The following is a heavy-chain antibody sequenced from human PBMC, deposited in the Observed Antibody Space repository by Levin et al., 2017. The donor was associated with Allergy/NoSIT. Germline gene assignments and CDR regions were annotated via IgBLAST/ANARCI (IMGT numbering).Heavy chain of an antibody. D-gene: IGHD1-14*01. J-gene: IGHJ4*02. CDR1: GFTFSPYA. V-gene: IGHV3-23*01. CDR2: IGDGGYST. Sequence: PGGSLRLSCVASGFTFSPYAMSWVRQAPGKGLEWVSSIGDGGYSTYFADSVKGRFAISRDDSKNTLYLQMNSLRAEDSAVYYCARARNGWKLDFWGQGTLVTVSS. CDR3: ARARNGWKLDF.